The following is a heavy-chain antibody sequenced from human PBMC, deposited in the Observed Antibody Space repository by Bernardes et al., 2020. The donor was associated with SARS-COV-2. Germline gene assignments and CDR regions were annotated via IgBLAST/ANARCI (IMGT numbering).Heavy chain of an antibody. D-gene: IGHD3-10*01. CDR1: GYTFTSYC. CDR2: ISAYNGNT. Sequence: ASVKVSCKASGYTFTSYCISWVRQAPGQGLEWMGWISAYNGNTNYAPKLQGRVTMTTDTSTSTAYMELRSLRSDDTAVYYCARDLVAIYGSGSYYAYWGQGTLVTVSS. CDR3: ARDLVAIYGSGSYYAY. V-gene: IGHV1-18*01. J-gene: IGHJ4*02.